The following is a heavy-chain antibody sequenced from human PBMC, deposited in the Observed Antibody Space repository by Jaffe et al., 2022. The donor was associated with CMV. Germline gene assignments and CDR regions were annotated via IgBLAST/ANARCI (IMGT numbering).Heavy chain of an antibody. CDR1: GYSFTSYW. Sequence: EVQLVQSGAEVKKPGESLKISCKGSGYSFTSYWIGWVRQMPGKGLEWMGIIYPGDSDTRYSPSFQGQVTISADKSISTAYLQWSSLKASDTAMYYCARRRRMIVVAEYYFDYWGQGTLVTVSS. D-gene: IGHD3-22*01. CDR3: ARRRRMIVVAEYYFDY. J-gene: IGHJ4*02. V-gene: IGHV5-51*01. CDR2: IYPGDSDT.